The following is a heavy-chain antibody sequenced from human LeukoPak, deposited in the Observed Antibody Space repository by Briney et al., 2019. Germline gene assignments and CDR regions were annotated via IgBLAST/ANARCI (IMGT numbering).Heavy chain of an antibody. Sequence: GSLRLSCAASGLTFSNAWMSWVRQAPGKGLEWIGYIHFSGSTEYNPPLQSRVTISVDTSKNQFYLKLSSVTAADTAVYYCARAFWGSGIDYWGQGTLVTVSS. CDR1: GLTFSNAW. J-gene: IGHJ4*02. CDR3: ARAFWGSGIDY. D-gene: IGHD3-16*01. CDR2: IHFSGST. V-gene: IGHV4-59*01.